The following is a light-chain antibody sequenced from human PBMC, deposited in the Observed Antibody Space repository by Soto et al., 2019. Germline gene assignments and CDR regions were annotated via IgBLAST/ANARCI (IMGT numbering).Light chain of an antibody. CDR1: NIGSKS. Sequence: SYELTQPPSGSVAPGKTARITCGGNNIGSKSVHWYQQKPGQAPVLVIYYDSDRPSGSPERFSGSNSGNTATLTISRVEAGDEADYCCQVWDSSSDHPYVFGTGTKVTVL. CDR2: YDS. CDR3: QVWDSSSDHPYV. V-gene: IGLV3-21*04. J-gene: IGLJ1*01.